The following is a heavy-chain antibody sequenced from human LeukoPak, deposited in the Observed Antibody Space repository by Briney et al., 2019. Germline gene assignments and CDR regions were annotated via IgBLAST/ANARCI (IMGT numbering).Heavy chain of an antibody. D-gene: IGHD3-22*01. CDR3: AHKGHLDSSGYYFD. Sequence: SGPTLVKPTQTLTLTCTFSGFSLSTSGVGVGWIRQPPGKALEWLALIYWDDDKRYSPSLKSRLTITKDTPKNQVVLTMTNTDPVDTATYYCAHKGHLDSSGYYFDGGQGTLVTVSS. V-gene: IGHV2-5*02. CDR1: GFSLSTSGVG. J-gene: IGHJ4*02. CDR2: IYWDDDK.